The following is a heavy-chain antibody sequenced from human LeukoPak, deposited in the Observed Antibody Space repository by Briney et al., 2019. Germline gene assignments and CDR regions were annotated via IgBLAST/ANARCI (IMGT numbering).Heavy chain of an antibody. Sequence: PGGSLRLSCAASGFTVSSNYMSWVRRATGKRLEWVSVIYSGGSTYYADSVKGRFTISRDNSKNTLYLQMNSLRAEDTAVYYCARDSQGAFDYWGQGTLVTVSS. V-gene: IGHV3-53*01. CDR1: GFTVSSNY. CDR3: ARDSQGAFDY. CDR2: IYSGGST. J-gene: IGHJ4*02. D-gene: IGHD2/OR15-2a*01.